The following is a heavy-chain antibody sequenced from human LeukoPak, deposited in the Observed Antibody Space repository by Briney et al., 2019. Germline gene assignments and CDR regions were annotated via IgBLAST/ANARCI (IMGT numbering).Heavy chain of an antibody. CDR2: IIPISGTA. J-gene: IGHJ6*03. D-gene: IGHD6-6*01. Sequence: SVKVSCKASGGTFSSYAISWVRQAPGQGLEWMGGIIPISGTANYAQKFQGRVTITTDESTSTAYMELSSLRSEDTAVYYCARSYGSSSRYYYYYMDVWGKGTTVTVPS. V-gene: IGHV1-69*05. CDR1: GGTFSSYA. CDR3: ARSYGSSSRYYYYYMDV.